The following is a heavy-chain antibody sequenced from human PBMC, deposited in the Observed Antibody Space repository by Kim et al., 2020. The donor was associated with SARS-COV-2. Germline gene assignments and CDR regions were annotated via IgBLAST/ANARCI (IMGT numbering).Heavy chain of an antibody. CDR3: ARGRFTLFFRGVSPFDY. J-gene: IGHJ4*02. Sequence: SETLSLTCAVYGGSFSGYYWSGIRQPSGQGLEWIGEINHSGITNYNPSLKTRVTISVDTSKNQFSLMLSSVTAADTGVYYCARGRFTLFFRGVSPFDYWGQGSLISVCS. CDR1: GGSFSGYY. V-gene: IGHV4-34*01. D-gene: IGHD3-10*01. CDR2: INHSGIT.